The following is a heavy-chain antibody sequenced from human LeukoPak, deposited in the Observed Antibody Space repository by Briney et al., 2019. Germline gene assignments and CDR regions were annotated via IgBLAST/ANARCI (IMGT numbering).Heavy chain of an antibody. V-gene: IGHV3-21*01. CDR3: ARDNVAYYDFWSGFPLDY. CDR2: IISSSIYI. Sequence: PGGSLRLSGAAFRFNFSSYSMNWARQSPGKWLDWVSSIISSSIYIYYADSGKGRFANSRDNAKNSLYLQMNSLRAEDTAAYYCARDNVAYYDFWSGFPLDYWGQGTLVTVSS. J-gene: IGHJ4*02. CDR1: RFNFSSYS. D-gene: IGHD3-3*01.